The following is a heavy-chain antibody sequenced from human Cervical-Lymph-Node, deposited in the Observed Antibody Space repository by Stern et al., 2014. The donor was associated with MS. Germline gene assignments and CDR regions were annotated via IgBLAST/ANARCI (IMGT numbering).Heavy chain of an antibody. CDR3: AADRDSSGYYFDAFDI. J-gene: IGHJ3*02. Sequence: QLVESGPEVKKPGTSVKVSCKASGFTFTSSAVQWVRQARGQRLAWIGWIVVGSGNTNYAQKFQERVTITRDMSTSTAYMELSSLRSEDTAVYYCAADRDSSGYYFDAFDIWGQGTMDTVSS. CDR1: GFTFTSSA. D-gene: IGHD3-22*01. V-gene: IGHV1-58*01. CDR2: IVVGSGNT.